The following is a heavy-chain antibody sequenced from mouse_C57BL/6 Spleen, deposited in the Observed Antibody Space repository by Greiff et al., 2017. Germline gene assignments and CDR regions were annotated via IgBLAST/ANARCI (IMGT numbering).Heavy chain of an antibody. Sequence: QVQLQQPGAELVMPGASVKLSCKASGYTFTSYWMHWVKQRPGQGLEWIGEIDPSDSYTNYNQKFKGKSTLTVDKSSSTAYMQLSSLTSEDSAVXYCATFYYAMDYWGQGTSVTVSS. CDR2: IDPSDSYT. CDR1: GYTFTSYW. V-gene: IGHV1-69*01. J-gene: IGHJ4*01. CDR3: ATFYYAMDY.